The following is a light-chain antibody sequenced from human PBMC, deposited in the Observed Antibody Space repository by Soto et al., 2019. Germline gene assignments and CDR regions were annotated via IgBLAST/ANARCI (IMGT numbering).Light chain of an antibody. CDR2: EVS. CDR1: SSDVGAYNY. Sequence: QSVLTQPPSASGSPGQSVTISCTGTSSDVGAYNYVSWYQQHPGKAPKLMIHEVSKRPSGVPDRFSASKSGNTASLTVSGLQAEDEADYHCSSHGGSNNFYVFXTGTKLTVL. V-gene: IGLV2-8*01. CDR3: SSHGGSNNFYV. J-gene: IGLJ1*01.